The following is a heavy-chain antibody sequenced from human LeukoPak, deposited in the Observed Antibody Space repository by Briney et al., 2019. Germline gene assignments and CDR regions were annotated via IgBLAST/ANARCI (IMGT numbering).Heavy chain of an antibody. CDR1: GFTFSNYF. CDR2: IKNKANNYAT. CDR3: ARVRGGNWYAFDL. D-gene: IGHD3-16*01. V-gene: IGHV3-72*01. J-gene: IGHJ3*01. Sequence: GGSLRLSCAVSGFTFSNYFMDWMRQAPGMGREWVGRIKNKANNYATEYAASVRGRFIISGDDSKNSLSLQMNSLKTDDTAVYYCARVRGGNWYAFDLWGQGTMVAVSS.